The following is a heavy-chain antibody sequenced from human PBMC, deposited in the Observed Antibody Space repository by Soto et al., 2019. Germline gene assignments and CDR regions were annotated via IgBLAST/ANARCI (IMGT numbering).Heavy chain of an antibody. CDR3: ARDRLVGATPGDPFDY. Sequence: QVQLVQSGAEVKKPGASVKGSCKSSGYTFTSNGISRVRQAPGQGLEWMGWISAYNGNTNYAQKLLGRVTMTTDTATSTAYMELRSLRSDDTAVYYCARDRLVGATPGDPFDYWGQGTLVTVSS. CDR1: GYTFTSNG. CDR2: ISAYNGNT. J-gene: IGHJ4*02. D-gene: IGHD1-26*01. V-gene: IGHV1-18*01.